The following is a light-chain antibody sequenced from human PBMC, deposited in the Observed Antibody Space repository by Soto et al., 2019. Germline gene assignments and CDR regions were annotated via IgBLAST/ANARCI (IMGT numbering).Light chain of an antibody. Sequence: EIELTQSPGTMSLSPGERATLSCRASQSISSSHLAWYQQKPDQTPRLLIYGASNRATGIPDRFSGSGSGTDFTLTISRLEPEDFAVYYCQHYGNEGTFGPGTQVDLK. CDR2: GAS. CDR1: QSISSSH. V-gene: IGKV3-20*01. J-gene: IGKJ3*01. CDR3: QHYGNEGT.